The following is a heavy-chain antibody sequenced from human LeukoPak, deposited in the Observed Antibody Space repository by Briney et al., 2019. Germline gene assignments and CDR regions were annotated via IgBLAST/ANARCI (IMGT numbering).Heavy chain of an antibody. D-gene: IGHD2-15*01. Sequence: PGGSLRLSCAASGFTFSTYAMSWVRQAPGKGLEWVSGISGSGDYTYYTDSVKGRFTISRDTSKNTPYLQMNSLRAEDTAVYYCARDDIVVVAQFDYWGQGTLVTVSS. CDR2: ISGSGDYT. J-gene: IGHJ4*02. V-gene: IGHV3-23*01. CDR1: GFTFSTYA. CDR3: ARDDIVVVAQFDY.